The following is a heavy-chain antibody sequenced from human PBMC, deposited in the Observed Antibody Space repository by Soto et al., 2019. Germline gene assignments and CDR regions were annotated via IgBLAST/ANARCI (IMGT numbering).Heavy chain of an antibody. V-gene: IGHV3-64*01. CDR1: GFTFSTYA. D-gene: IGHD6-19*01. Sequence: EVQLVESGGGLVQPGGSLRLSCTASGFTFSTYAMHWVRQAPGKGLEYVSAISSNGGSTYYASSVKGRFTISRDNSKNTLYLQRGSLRAEAMAVYYCARGGVAVPGKPVGYWGQGTLVTVCS. CDR3: ARGGVAVPGKPVGY. CDR2: ISSNGGST. J-gene: IGHJ4*02.